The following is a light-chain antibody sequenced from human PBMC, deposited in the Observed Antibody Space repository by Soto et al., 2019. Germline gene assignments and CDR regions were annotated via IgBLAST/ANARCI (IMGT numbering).Light chain of an antibody. J-gene: IGKJ2*01. Sequence: EIVLTQSPGSLSLSPEERATLSCRATQSVSSSYLAWYQQKPGQAPRLLIYGASSRATGIPDRFSGSGSGTDFTLTISRLEPEDFAVYYCQQYGSSPVTFGQGTKLEIK. CDR1: QSVSSSY. V-gene: IGKV3-20*01. CDR2: GAS. CDR3: QQYGSSPVT.